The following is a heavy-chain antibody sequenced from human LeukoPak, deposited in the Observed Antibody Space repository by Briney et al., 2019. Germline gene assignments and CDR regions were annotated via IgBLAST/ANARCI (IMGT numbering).Heavy chain of an antibody. J-gene: IGHJ4*02. CDR3: TRSVDY. D-gene: IGHD2-15*01. Sequence: GGSLRLSCAASGVTFSGYWMHWVRQTPGKGLEWVANIKPDGSEIYYVDSVKGRFTISRDNAKNSLYLQMNSLRAEDTAVYYCTRSVDYWGQGTLVTVSS. CDR2: IKPDGSEI. CDR1: GVTFSGYW. V-gene: IGHV3-7*02.